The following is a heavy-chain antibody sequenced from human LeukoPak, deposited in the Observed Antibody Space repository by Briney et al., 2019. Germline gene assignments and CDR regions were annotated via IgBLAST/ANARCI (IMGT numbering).Heavy chain of an antibody. CDR2: ICYSGST. V-gene: IGHV4-59*01. D-gene: IGHD6-19*01. CDR3: ARATYHSSGWYGAFDY. Sequence: SETLSLTCTVSGGSISSYYWSWIRQPPGKGLEWIGYICYSGSTNYNPSLKSRVTISVDTSKNQFSLKLSSVTAADTAVYYCARATYHSSGWYGAFDYWGQGTLVTVSS. CDR1: GGSISSYY. J-gene: IGHJ4*02.